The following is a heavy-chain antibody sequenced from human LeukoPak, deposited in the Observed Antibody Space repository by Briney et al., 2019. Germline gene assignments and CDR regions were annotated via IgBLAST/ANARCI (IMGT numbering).Heavy chain of an antibody. Sequence: PGGSLRLSCAASGFTFSSYAMHWVRQAPGKGLEWVAVISYDGSNKYYADSVKGRFTISRDNSKNTLYLQMNSLRAEDTAVYYCAGGLGSGWRYWGQGTLVTVSS. CDR2: ISYDGSNK. D-gene: IGHD6-19*01. CDR1: GFTFSSYA. V-gene: IGHV3-30*04. J-gene: IGHJ4*02. CDR3: AGGLGSGWRY.